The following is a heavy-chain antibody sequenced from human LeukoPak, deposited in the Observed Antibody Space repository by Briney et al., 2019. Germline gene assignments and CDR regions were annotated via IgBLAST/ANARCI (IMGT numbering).Heavy chain of an antibody. CDR3: ARDGPARDYFDT. J-gene: IGHJ4*02. CDR1: GFAFSSYA. CDR2: ISGSGGST. Sequence: GGSLRLSCAASGFAFSSYAMSWVRQAPGKGLEWVSAISGSGGSTYYADSVKGRFTISRDNSKNTLYLQMNSLRVEDSAVYYCARDGPARDYFDTWGQGTLVTVSS. V-gene: IGHV3-23*01.